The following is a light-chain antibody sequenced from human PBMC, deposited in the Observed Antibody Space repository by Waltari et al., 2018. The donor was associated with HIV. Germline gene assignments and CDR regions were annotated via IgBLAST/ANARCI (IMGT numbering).Light chain of an antibody. CDR1: QPVAGNH. V-gene: IGKV3-20*01. Sequence: EIVLTQSPGTPSLSSGERVTLSCRARQPVAGNHLAWYQQRTGQAPRLLIYDTYRRATGIPDRFSGSGSGTDFTLTIGSLEPEDFAVYYCQQYGTSVTFGQGTRLEIK. J-gene: IGKJ5*01. CDR3: QQYGTSVT. CDR2: DTY.